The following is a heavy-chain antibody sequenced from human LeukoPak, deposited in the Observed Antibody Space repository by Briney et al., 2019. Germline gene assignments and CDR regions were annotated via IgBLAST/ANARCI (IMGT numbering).Heavy chain of an antibody. D-gene: IGHD2-2*01. Sequence: ASVKVSCKASGYTFTSYDINCVRQATGQGLEWMGWINPNSGGTNYAQKLQGRVTMTRDTSISTAYMELSRLRSDDTAVYYCARAGYCSSASCYGRDRDHFDYWGQGTLFTVSS. CDR2: INPNSGGT. J-gene: IGHJ4*02. V-gene: IGHV1-2*02. CDR3: ARAGYCSSASCYGRDRDHFDY. CDR1: GYTFTSYD.